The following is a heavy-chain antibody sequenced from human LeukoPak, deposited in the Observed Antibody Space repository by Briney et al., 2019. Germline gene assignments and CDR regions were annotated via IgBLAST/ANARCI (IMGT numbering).Heavy chain of an antibody. Sequence: KPSETLSLTCAVYGGSFSGYYWSWIRQPPGKGLEWVGEINHSGSTNYNPSLKSRVTISVDTSKNQFSLKLSSVTAADTAVYYCARGPTGVTRRFFDYWGQGTRVTVSS. V-gene: IGHV4-34*01. CDR3: ARGPTGVTRRFFDY. J-gene: IGHJ4*02. D-gene: IGHD4-23*01. CDR2: INHSGST. CDR1: GGSFSGYY.